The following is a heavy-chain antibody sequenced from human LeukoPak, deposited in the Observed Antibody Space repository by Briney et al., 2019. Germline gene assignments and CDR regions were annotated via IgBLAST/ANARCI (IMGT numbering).Heavy chain of an antibody. J-gene: IGHJ4*02. CDR3: ARGIYSGYDSAGY. Sequence: GGSLRLSCEASGFTFSSYAIHWVRQAPGKGLEWVAVISYDGSDKYYADSVKGRFTISRDNSKNTVYLQMNSLRAEDTAVYYCARGIYSGYDSAGYWGQGTLVTVSS. D-gene: IGHD5-12*01. V-gene: IGHV3-30*04. CDR2: ISYDGSDK. CDR1: GFTFSSYA.